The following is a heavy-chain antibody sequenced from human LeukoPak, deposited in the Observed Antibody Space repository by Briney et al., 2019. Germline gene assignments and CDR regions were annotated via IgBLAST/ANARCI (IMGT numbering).Heavy chain of an antibody. CDR1: GFTFSDYW. CDR3: GTDGTAPGLYFDL. V-gene: IGHV3-7*01. Sequence: GGSLRLSCGVSGFTFSDYWMNWVRQAPGKGLEWVASIKQDGSEKSYVDSVKGRFTISRDNAKKSLYLQMSSLRAEDTAVYYCGTDGTAPGLYFDLWGQGTLVTVSS. J-gene: IGHJ4*01. D-gene: IGHD6-13*01. CDR2: IKQDGSEK.